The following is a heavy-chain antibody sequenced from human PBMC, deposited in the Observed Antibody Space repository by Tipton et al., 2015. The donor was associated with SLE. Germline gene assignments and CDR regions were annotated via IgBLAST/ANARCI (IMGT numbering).Heavy chain of an antibody. CDR1: GGSISGSRYY. CDR2: IYYSGRT. CDR3: ARTSTYYDFWSGSYYYYYMDV. V-gene: IGHV4-39*01. D-gene: IGHD3-3*01. J-gene: IGHJ6*03. Sequence: TLSLTCTVSGGSISGSRYYWGWVRQPPGKGLEWIWSIYYSGRTYYNPSLKSRDTISIDTSKDQFSLNLSSVTAADTAVYYCARTSTYYDFWSGSYYYYYMDVWGKGTTVTVSS.